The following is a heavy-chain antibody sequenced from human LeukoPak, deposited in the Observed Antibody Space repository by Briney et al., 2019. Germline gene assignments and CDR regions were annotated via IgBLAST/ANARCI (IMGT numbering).Heavy chain of an antibody. V-gene: IGHV1-69*04. Sequence: ASVKVSCKASGGTFSSYAISWVRQAPGQGLEWMGRINPILGIANYAQKFQGRVTITADKSTSTAYMELSSLRSEDTAVYYCATIDSSGLIDYWGQGTLVTVSS. CDR1: GGTFSSYA. CDR3: ATIDSSGLIDY. J-gene: IGHJ4*02. D-gene: IGHD3-22*01. CDR2: INPILGIA.